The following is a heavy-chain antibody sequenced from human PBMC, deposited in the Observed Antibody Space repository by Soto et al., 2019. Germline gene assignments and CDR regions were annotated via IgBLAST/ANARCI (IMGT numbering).Heavy chain of an antibody. CDR2: IWYDGSNK. Sequence: GGSLRLSCAASGFTFSSYGMHWVRQAPGKGLEWVAVIWYDGSNKYYADSVKGRFTISRDNSKNTLYLQMNSLRAEDTAVYYCARDSSGNLNWFDPWGQGTLVTVSS. V-gene: IGHV3-33*01. CDR3: ARDSSGNLNWFDP. CDR1: GFTFSSYG. D-gene: IGHD3-10*01. J-gene: IGHJ5*02.